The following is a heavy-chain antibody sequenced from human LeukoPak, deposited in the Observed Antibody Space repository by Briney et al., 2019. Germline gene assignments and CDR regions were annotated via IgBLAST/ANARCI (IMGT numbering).Heavy chain of an antibody. D-gene: IGHD2-2*01. Sequence: SETLSLTCAVYGGSFSGYYWSWIRQPPGKGLEWSGEINHSGSTNYNPSLKSRVTISVDTSKNQFSLKLSSVTAADTAVYYCARVGYCSSTSCYGGRDYWGQGTLVTVSS. CDR2: INHSGST. CDR1: GGSFSGYY. V-gene: IGHV4-34*01. CDR3: ARVGYCSSTSCYGGRDY. J-gene: IGHJ4*02.